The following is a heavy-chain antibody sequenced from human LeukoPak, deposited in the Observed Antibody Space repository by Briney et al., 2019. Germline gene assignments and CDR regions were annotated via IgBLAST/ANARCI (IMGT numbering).Heavy chain of an antibody. D-gene: IGHD6-19*01. CDR1: GYTFTVYY. CDR2: INPNSGGT. CDR3: ARDTSGYSSGWQGNWFDP. V-gene: IGHV1-2*02. Sequence: ASVKVSCKASGYTFTVYYMHWVRQAPGQGLEWMGWINPNSGGTNYAQKFQGRVTMTRDTSISTAYMELSRLRSDDTAVYYCARDTSGYSSGWQGNWFDPWGQGTLVTVSS. J-gene: IGHJ5*02.